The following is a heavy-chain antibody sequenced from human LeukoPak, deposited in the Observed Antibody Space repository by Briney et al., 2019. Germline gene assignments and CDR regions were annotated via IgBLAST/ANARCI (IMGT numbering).Heavy chain of an antibody. V-gene: IGHV3-30*02. CDR2: IRYDGSNQ. CDR3: ARGYGESHFDY. D-gene: IGHD5-18*01. J-gene: IGHJ4*02. Sequence: GGSLRLSCAASGFTFSSYGMHLVRQTPGNGLEWVSFIRYDGSNQYYADSVKGRFTISRDNSKNTLYLQMNSLRPEDTAVYFCARGYGESHFDYWGQGTLVTVSS. CDR1: GFTFSSYG.